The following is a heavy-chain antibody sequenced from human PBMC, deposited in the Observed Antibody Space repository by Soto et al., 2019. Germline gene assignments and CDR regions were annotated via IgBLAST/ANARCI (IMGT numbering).Heavy chain of an antibody. Sequence: SETLSLTCTVSGGSISSYYWSWIRQPPGKGLEWIGYIYYSGSTNYNPSLKGRVTISVDTSKNQFSLKLSSVTAADTAVYYCARLRDDDFWSGHRGYYYYMDVWGKGTTVTVSS. J-gene: IGHJ6*03. D-gene: IGHD3-3*01. V-gene: IGHV4-59*08. CDR3: ARLRDDDFWSGHRGYYYYMDV. CDR1: GGSISSYY. CDR2: IYYSGST.